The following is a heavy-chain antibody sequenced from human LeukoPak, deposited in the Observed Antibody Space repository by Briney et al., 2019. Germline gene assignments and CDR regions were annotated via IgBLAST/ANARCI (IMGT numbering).Heavy chain of an antibody. CDR2: IIPIFGTA. D-gene: IGHD6-6*01. Sequence: AAVKVSCKASGGTFSSYAISWVRQAPGQGLEWMGGIIPIFGTANYAQKFQGRVTITADESTSTAYMELSSLRSEDTAVYYCARDRREYSSIGDFDYWGQGTQVTVSS. CDR1: GGTFSSYA. V-gene: IGHV1-69*13. J-gene: IGHJ4*02. CDR3: ARDRREYSSIGDFDY.